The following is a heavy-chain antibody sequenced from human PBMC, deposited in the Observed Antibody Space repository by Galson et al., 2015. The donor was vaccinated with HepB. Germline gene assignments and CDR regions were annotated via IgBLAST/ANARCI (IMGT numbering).Heavy chain of an antibody. D-gene: IGHD2-15*01. CDR2: ISGSGGST. CDR3: AKHQPYCSGGSCYSGLTN. V-gene: IGHV3-23*01. J-gene: IGHJ4*02. CDR1: GFTFSSYA. Sequence: SLRLSCAASGFTFSSYAMSWVRQAPGKGLEWVSAISGSGGSTYYADSVKGRFTISRDNSKNTLYLQMNSLRAEDTAVYYCAKHQPYCSGGSCYSGLTNWGQGTLVTVSS.